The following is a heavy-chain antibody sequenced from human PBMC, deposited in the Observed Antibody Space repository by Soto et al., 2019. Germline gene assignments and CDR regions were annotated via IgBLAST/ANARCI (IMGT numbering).Heavy chain of an antibody. CDR1: GDSVSTNTAT. V-gene: IGHV6-1*01. J-gene: IGHJ6*02. Sequence: SQTLSLTCDISGDSVSTNTATWNWIRQSPSRGLEWLGRTYYRSKWYNDYAVSVKSRITINPDTSKNQFSLQLNSVTPDDTAVYYCARDPPHYSYGMDVWGQGTTVTVSS. CDR2: TYYRSKWYN. CDR3: ARDPPHYSYGMDV.